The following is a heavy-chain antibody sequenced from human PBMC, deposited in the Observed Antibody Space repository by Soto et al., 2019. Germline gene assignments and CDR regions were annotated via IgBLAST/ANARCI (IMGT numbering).Heavy chain of an antibody. J-gene: IGHJ6*02. CDR2: ISAYNGNT. CDR1: GYTFTSYG. Sequence: EASVKVSCKASGYTFTSYGISWVRQAPGQRLEWMGWISAYNGNTNYAQKLQGRVTMTTDTSTSTAYMELRSLRSDDTAVYYCAGDPAPFRNPPYYYYYGMDVWGQGTTVTVSS. V-gene: IGHV1-18*04. CDR3: AGDPAPFRNPPYYYYYGMDV.